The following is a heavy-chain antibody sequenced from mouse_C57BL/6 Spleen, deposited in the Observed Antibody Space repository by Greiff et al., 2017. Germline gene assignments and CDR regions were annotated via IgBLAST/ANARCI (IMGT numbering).Heavy chain of an antibody. J-gene: IGHJ3*01. Sequence: VQLQESGAELAKPGASVKLSCKASGYTFTSYWMHWVKQRPGKGLEWIGYINPSSGYTKYNQKFKDKATLTADKSSSTAYMQLSSLTYEDSAVYYCARAKYSNYGGFADWGKGTLVTVSA. CDR2: INPSSGYT. V-gene: IGHV1-7*01. D-gene: IGHD2-5*01. CDR1: GYTFTSYW. CDR3: ARAKYSNYGGFAD.